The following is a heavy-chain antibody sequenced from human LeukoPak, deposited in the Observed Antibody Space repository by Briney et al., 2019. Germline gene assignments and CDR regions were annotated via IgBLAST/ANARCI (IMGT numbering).Heavy chain of an antibody. CDR2: IYYSGST. Sequence: PSETLSLTCTVSGGSISSHYWSWIRQPPGEGLEWIGYIYYSGSTNYNPSLKSRVTISVDTSKNQFSLKLSSVTAADTAVYYCARDTGPIAARPWSLDYWGQGTLVTVSS. D-gene: IGHD6-6*01. J-gene: IGHJ4*02. CDR3: ARDTGPIAARPWSLDY. CDR1: GGSISSHY. V-gene: IGHV4-59*11.